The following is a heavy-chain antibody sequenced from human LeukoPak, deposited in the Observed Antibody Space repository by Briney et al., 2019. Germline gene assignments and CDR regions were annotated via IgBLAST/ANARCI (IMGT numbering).Heavy chain of an antibody. CDR1: GGSISSYY. V-gene: IGHV4-4*07. Sequence: PSETLSLTCTVSGGSISSYYWSWIRQPAGKGLEWIGRIYTSGSTSYNPSLKSRVTISVDTSKSQFSLKLSSVTAADTAVYYCARLGSGSYYDSRGQFDYWGQGTLVTVSS. D-gene: IGHD1-26*01. CDR3: ARLGSGSYYDSRGQFDY. CDR2: IYTSGST. J-gene: IGHJ4*02.